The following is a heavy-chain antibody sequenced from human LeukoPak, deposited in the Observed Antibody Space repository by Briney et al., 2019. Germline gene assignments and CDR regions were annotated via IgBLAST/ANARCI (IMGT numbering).Heavy chain of an antibody. CDR3: ARVSFGAHPPYFDY. Sequence: SETLSLTCVVSGYSVSSNSYWAWIRQSPGKGLEWIGSIHHGGNTYYNPSLMRRVSMSIDMSKNQFSLKLSSVTAADTAVYYCARVSFGAHPPYFDYWGQGTLVTVSS. CDR1: GYSVSSNSY. J-gene: IGHJ4*02. CDR2: IHHGGNT. V-gene: IGHV4-38-2*01. D-gene: IGHD3-10*01.